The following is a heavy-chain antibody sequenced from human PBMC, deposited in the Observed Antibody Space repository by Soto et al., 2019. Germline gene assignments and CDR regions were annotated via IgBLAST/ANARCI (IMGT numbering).Heavy chain of an antibody. CDR3: ARCRYYDFWSGYLSAHNWFDP. V-gene: IGHV1-8*01. CDR1: GYTFTSYD. D-gene: IGHD3-3*01. CDR2: MNPNSGNT. J-gene: IGHJ5*02. Sequence: ASVKVSCKASGYTFTSYDINWVRQATGQGLERMGWMNPNSGNTGYAQKFQGRVTMTRNTSISTAYMELSSLRSEDTAVYYCARCRYYDFWSGYLSAHNWFDPWGQGTLVTVPQ.